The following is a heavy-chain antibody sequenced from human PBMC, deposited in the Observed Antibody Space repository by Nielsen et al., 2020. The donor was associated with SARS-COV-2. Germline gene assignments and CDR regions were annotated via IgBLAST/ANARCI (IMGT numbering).Heavy chain of an antibody. Sequence: ASLKVSCKASGYTFTNYAMSWVRQAPGQGLEWMGWINAKTGNPTYAQGFTGRFVFSPDTSVSTAYLQISSLKPEDTAVYYCARLRYGNQDYWGQGTLVTVSS. D-gene: IGHD3-9*01. CDR3: ARLRYGNQDY. J-gene: IGHJ4*02. CDR1: GYTFTNYA. V-gene: IGHV7-4-1*02. CDR2: INAKTGNP.